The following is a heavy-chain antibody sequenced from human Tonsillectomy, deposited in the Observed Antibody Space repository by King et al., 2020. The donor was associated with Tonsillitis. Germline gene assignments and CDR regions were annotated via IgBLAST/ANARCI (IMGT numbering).Heavy chain of an antibody. CDR2: VYHSGTT. CDR1: GGSIRSSNW. V-gene: IGHV4-4*02. CDR3: ARLDYYYDSGGYYYVFDY. Sequence: VQLQESGPGLVKPSGTLFLTCAVSGGSIRSSNWWSWVRQPPGKGLEWIGEVYHSGTTNYNPFLTGRVTISVDKSENQFSLMVTSVTAADTAVDYCARLDYYYDSGGYYYVFDYWGQGSLVTVSS. D-gene: IGHD3-22*01. J-gene: IGHJ4*02.